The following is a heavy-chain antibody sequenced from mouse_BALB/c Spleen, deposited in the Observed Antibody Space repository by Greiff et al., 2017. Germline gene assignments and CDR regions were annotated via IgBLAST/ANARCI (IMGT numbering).Heavy chain of an antibody. CDR2: IYPGDGDT. V-gene: IGHV1-82*01. CDR3: AREMDY. CDR1: GYAFSSSW. J-gene: IGHJ4*01. Sequence: LQESGPELVKPGASVKISCKASGYAFSSSWMNWVKQRPGQGLEWIGRIYPGDGDTNYNGKFKGKATLTADKSSSTAYMQLSSLTSVDSAVYFCAREMDYWGQGTSVTVSS.